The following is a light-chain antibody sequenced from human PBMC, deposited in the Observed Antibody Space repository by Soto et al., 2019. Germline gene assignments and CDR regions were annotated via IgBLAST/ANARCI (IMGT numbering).Light chain of an antibody. CDR1: QSVSSSY. Sequence: EIVLTQSPGTLSLSPGERATLSCRASQSVSSSYLAWYQQKPGLAPRLLIYDASSRATGISDRFSGSGSGTDFTLTISRLEPEDFAVYYCQQYGSSPGFGGGTKVDIK. CDR2: DAS. CDR3: QQYGSSPG. V-gene: IGKV3D-20*01. J-gene: IGKJ4*01.